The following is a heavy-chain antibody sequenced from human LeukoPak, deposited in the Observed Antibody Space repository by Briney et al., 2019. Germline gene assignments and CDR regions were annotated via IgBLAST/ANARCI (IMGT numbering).Heavy chain of an antibody. D-gene: IGHD4-11*01. J-gene: IGHJ5*02. Sequence: PGGSLRLSCAASGFTFSSYWMHWVRQAPGKGLVWVSRINSDGSSTSYADSVKGRFTISRDNAKNTLYLQTNSLRAEDTAVYYCASTHDYSNFNWFDPWGQGTLVTVSS. CDR2: INSDGSST. V-gene: IGHV3-74*01. CDR1: GFTFSSYW. CDR3: ASTHDYSNFNWFDP.